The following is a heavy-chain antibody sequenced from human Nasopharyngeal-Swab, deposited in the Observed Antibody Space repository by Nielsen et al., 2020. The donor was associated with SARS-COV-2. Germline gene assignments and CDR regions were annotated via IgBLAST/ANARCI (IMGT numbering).Heavy chain of an antibody. J-gene: IGHJ5*01. D-gene: IGHD2/OR15-2a*01. Sequence: SETLSLICTVPGGSISGYYWSWIPQPPGQGLVWIGHIFYSGSTTYNPSLRSRVTISVDTSKNQFSLRLSSVTAADTAVYFCARRGNSYGGNWFDSWGPGSLVVVSS. CDR2: IFYSGST. CDR3: ARRGNSYGGNWFDS. V-gene: IGHV4-59*01. CDR1: GGSISGYY.